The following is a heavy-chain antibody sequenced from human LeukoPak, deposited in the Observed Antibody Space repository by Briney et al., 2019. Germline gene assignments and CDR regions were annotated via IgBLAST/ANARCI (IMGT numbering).Heavy chain of an antibody. J-gene: IGHJ4*02. CDR2: INPSGGST. D-gene: IGHD3-22*01. Sequence: ASVKVSCKASGYTFTSYYMHWVRQAPGQGLEWMEIINPSGGSTSYAQKFQGRVTMTRDTSTSTVYMELSSLRSEDTAVYYCARPLTPTDSSGYGYYFDYWGQGTLVTVSS. V-gene: IGHV1-46*01. CDR3: ARPLTPTDSSGYGYYFDY. CDR1: GYTFTSYY.